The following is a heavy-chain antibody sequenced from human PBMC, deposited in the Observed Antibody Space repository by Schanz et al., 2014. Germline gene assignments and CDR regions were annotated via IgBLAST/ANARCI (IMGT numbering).Heavy chain of an antibody. CDR3: ARDGYSVVVISPTESFDI. J-gene: IGHJ3*02. CDR1: GFTFSSYA. CDR2: VPFDGSQK. D-gene: IGHD2-21*01. Sequence: QVQLVESGGGVVQPGRSLRLSCAASGFTFSSYALHWVRQAPGKGLEWVAFVPFDGSQKFYADSVKGRFTISRDNSKNTVYLQMNSLRPGDTAVYYCARDGYSVVVISPTESFDIWGQGTMXTVSP. V-gene: IGHV3-30*04.